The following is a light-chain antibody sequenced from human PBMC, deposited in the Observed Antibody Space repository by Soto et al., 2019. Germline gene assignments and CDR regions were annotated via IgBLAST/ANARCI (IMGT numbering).Light chain of an antibody. CDR3: QQGFRTPPT. V-gene: IGKV1-39*01. J-gene: IGKJ4*01. Sequence: DIPMTQSPSSLSASVGDRVSITCRASQSINNYLNWYQQKPGKAPKLLMFGASILQSGVPSRFSGSSSGTDFTLTISSLQPEDCATYYCQQGFRTPPTFGGGTRVEIK. CDR2: GAS. CDR1: QSINNY.